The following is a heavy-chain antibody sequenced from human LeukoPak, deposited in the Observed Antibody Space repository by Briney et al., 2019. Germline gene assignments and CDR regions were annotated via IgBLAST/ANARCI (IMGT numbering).Heavy chain of an antibody. CDR1: GFNFNDAW. V-gene: IGHV3-15*07. D-gene: IGHD3-10*01. CDR3: TSHYGSGGF. J-gene: IGHJ4*02. Sequence: GGSLSLSCAVSGFNFNDAWMNWVRQAPGRGLEWVGRIKTIADGGTRDYAAPVKGRFIISRDDSRNTLYPQLNNLKTEDSAVYYCTSHYGSGGFWGQGTLVTVSS. CDR2: IKTIADGGTR.